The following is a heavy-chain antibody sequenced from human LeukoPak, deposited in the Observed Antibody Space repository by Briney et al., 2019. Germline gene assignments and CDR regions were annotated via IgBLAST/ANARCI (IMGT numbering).Heavy chain of an antibody. CDR3: ARDLLTDYDILTGFPDY. V-gene: IGHV3-33*01. CDR1: GFTFSSYG. D-gene: IGHD3-9*01. CDR2: IWYDGSNK. J-gene: IGHJ4*02. Sequence: GGSLRLSCAASGFTFSSYGMHWVRQAPGKGLEWVAVIWYDGSNKYYADSVKGRFTISRDSSKNTLYLQMNSLRAEDTAVYYCARDLLTDYDILTGFPDYWGQGTLVTVSS.